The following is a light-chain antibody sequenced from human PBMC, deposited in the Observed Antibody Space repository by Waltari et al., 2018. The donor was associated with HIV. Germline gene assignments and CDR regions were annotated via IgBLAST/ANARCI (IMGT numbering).Light chain of an antibody. CDR2: DVS. CDR1: SSDVGGYNY. J-gene: IGLJ3*02. CDR3: SAYRSSSTWV. V-gene: IGLV2-14*03. Sequence: QSALTQPASVSGSPGQSITISCTGTSSDVGGYNYVSWYQQHPGKAPKLMIYDVSNRPSGVSNRVSGSKSGNTASLTSSGLQAEDEADYYCSAYRSSSTWVFGGGTKLTVL.